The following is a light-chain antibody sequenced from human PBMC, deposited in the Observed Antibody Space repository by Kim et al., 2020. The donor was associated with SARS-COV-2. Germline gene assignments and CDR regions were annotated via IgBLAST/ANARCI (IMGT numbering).Light chain of an antibody. CDR1: SGSIASND. V-gene: IGLV6-57*03. J-gene: IGLJ2*01. CDR3: QSYDSSIVV. CDR2: EDN. Sequence: GKTLTISCTHSSGSIASNDVQWYQQRPGSAPTTVIYEDNQRPSGVPDRFSGSIDSSSNSASLTISGLKTEDEADYYCQSYDSSIVVFGGGTQLTVL.